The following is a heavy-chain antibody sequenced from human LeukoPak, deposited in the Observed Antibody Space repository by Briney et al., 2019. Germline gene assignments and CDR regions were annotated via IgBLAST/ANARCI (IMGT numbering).Heavy chain of an antibody. CDR1: GGSISSYY. CDR3: ASSWSVRGVNSFDY. D-gene: IGHD3-10*01. Sequence: SETLSLTCTVSGGSISSYYWSWIRQPPGKGLEWIGYIYYSGSTNYNPSLKSRVTISVDTSKNQFSLKLSSVTAADTAVYYCASSWSVRGVNSFDYWGQGTLVTVSS. J-gene: IGHJ4*02. CDR2: IYYSGST. V-gene: IGHV4-59*08.